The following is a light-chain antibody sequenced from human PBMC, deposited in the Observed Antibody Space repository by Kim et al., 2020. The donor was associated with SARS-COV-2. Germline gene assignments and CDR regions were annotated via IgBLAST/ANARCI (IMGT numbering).Light chain of an antibody. CDR3: QSYDSSNRGV. CDR1: SGSIASNY. J-gene: IGLJ2*01. Sequence: KTVTISCTRSSGSIASNYVQWYQQRPGSAPTTVIYEDNQRPSGVPDRFSGSIDSSSNSASLTISGLKTEDEADHYCQSYDSSNRGVFGGGTQLTVL. V-gene: IGLV6-57*03. CDR2: EDN.